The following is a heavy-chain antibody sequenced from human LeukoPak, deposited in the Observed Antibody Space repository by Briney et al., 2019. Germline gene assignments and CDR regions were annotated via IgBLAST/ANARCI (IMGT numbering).Heavy chain of an antibody. D-gene: IGHD3-22*01. CDR1: GFTFSSYW. J-gene: IGHJ1*01. CDR2: IKQDGSEK. V-gene: IGHV3-7*01. CDR3: ARAPSEIGGYYPEYFRH. Sequence: GGSPRLSCAASGFTFSSYWMSWVRQAPGKGLEWVANIKQDGSEKYYVDSVKGRFTISRDNAKNTVSLQMNSLRAEDTGVYYCARAPSEIGGYYPEYFRHWGQGTLVTVSS.